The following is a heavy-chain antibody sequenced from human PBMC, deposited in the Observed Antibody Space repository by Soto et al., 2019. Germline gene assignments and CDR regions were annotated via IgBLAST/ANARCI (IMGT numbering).Heavy chain of an antibody. CDR1: GGSISSSSYY. V-gene: IGHV4-39*01. D-gene: IGHD3-9*01. CDR2: IYYSGST. CDR3: ARHHYYDILTGLYYFDY. Sequence: SETLSLTCTVSGGSISSSSYYWGWIRQPPGKGLEWIGSIYYSGSTYYNPSLKSRVTISVDTSKNQFSLKLSSVTAADTAVYYCARHHYYDILTGLYYFDYWGQGTLVTVSS. J-gene: IGHJ4*02.